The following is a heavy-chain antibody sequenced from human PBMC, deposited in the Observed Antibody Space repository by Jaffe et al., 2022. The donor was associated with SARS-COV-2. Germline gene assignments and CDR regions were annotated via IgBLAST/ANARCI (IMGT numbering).Heavy chain of an antibody. CDR3: ARDGMITFGGVIAYFDY. CDR2: ISAYNGNT. J-gene: IGHJ4*02. CDR1: GYTFTTYG. Sequence: QGQLVQSGAAVKKPGASVKVSCKASGYTFTTYGISWVRQAPGQGLEWMGWISAYNGNTNYAQKFQDRVTMTTDTSTSTAYMELRSLRSDDTAVYYCARDGMITFGGVIAYFDYWGQGTLVTVSS. D-gene: IGHD3-16*02. V-gene: IGHV1-18*01.